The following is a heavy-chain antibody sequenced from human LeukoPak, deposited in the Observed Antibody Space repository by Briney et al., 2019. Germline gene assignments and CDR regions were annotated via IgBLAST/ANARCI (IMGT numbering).Heavy chain of an antibody. J-gene: IGHJ3*02. CDR2: IYYSGST. CDR3: ARDGAVPAAIYAFDI. D-gene: IGHD2-2*02. V-gene: IGHV4-61*01. CDR1: GGSISSSSYY. Sequence: PSETLSLTCTVSGGSISSSSYYWGWIRQPPGKGLEWIGYIYYSGSTNYNPSLKSRVTISVDTSKNQFSLKLSSVTAADTAVYYCARDGAVPAAIYAFDIWGQGTMVTVSS.